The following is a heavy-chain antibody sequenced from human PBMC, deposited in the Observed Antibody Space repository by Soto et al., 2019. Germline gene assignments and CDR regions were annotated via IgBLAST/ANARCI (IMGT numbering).Heavy chain of an antibody. CDR1: GFTFSNAW. CDR3: NTHPKQDGLLLWFGELSDY. V-gene: IGHV3-15*01. D-gene: IGHD3-10*01. CDR2: IKSKTDGGTT. Sequence: GGSLRLSCAASGFTFSNAWMSWVRQAPGKGLEWVGRIKSKTDGGTTDYAAPVKGRFTISRDDSKNTLYLQMNSLKTEDTAVYYCNTHPKQDGLLLWFGELSDYWGQGTLVTVSS. J-gene: IGHJ4*02.